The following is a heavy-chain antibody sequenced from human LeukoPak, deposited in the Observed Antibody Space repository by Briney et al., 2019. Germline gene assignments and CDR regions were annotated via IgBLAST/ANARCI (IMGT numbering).Heavy chain of an antibody. V-gene: IGHV3-48*03. Sequence: PGGSLRLSCAASGFTFSNYEMNWVRQAPGKGLEWVSYISSSGGTIYYADFVKGRFSVSRDNAKNSLFLQMNSLRAEDTAVYYCATYYDILTGYYNVRYFDSWGQGTLVTVSS. J-gene: IGHJ4*02. D-gene: IGHD3-9*01. CDR3: ATYYDILTGYYNVRYFDS. CDR2: ISSSGGTI. CDR1: GFTFSNYE.